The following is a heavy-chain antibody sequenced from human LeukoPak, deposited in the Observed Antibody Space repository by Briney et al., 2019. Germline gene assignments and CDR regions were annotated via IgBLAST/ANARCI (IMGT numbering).Heavy chain of an antibody. D-gene: IGHD4/OR15-4a*01. CDR3: ARGIYGDPVAFDY. J-gene: IGHJ4*02. CDR1: GFTFSSYW. CDR2: IHSDEIRT. V-gene: IGHV3-74*01. Sequence: GGSLRLSCAASGFTFSSYWVHWVRQAPGRGLVWVSRIHSDEIRTNYADSVTGRFTISRDNAKNTVYLQMNSLRNEDTAVYYCARGIYGDPVAFDYWGQGTLVTVSS.